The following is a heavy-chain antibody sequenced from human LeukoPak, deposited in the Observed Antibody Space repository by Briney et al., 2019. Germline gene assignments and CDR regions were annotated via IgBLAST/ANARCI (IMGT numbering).Heavy chain of an antibody. J-gene: IGHJ4*02. D-gene: IGHD2-2*01. CDR3: ATDHDCSSTSCYASY. Sequence: ASVKVSCKVSGYTLTELSMHWVRQAPGKGLEWMGGFDPEDGETIYAQKFQGRVTMTEDTSIDTAYMELSSLRSEDTAVYYCATDHDCSSTSCYASYWGQGTLVTVSS. V-gene: IGHV1-24*01. CDR1: GYTLTELS. CDR2: FDPEDGET.